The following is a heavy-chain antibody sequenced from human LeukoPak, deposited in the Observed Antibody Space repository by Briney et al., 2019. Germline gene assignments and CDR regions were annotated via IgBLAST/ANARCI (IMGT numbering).Heavy chain of an antibody. CDR3: ARSIGEIYYYDSSGYYYDY. D-gene: IGHD3-22*01. J-gene: IGHJ4*02. Sequence: SQTLSLTCTVSGGSISSGDYYWSWIRQPPGTGLEWIGYIYYSGSTYYNPSLKSRVTISVDTSKNQFSLKLSSVTAADTAVYYCARSIGEIYYYDSSGYYYDYWGQGTLVTVSS. CDR2: IYYSGST. CDR1: GGSISSGDYY. V-gene: IGHV4-30-4*01.